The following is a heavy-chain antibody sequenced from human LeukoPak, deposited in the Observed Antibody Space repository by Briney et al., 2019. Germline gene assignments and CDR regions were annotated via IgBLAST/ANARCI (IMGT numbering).Heavy chain of an antibody. V-gene: IGHV1-46*01. Sequence: GASVKVSCKASGYTFTSYYMHWVRQAPGQGLEWMGIINPSGGSTRYAQKFQGRVTMTRDTSTSTVYMELSSLRSEDTAVYYCARRRSGWYLIDYWGQGTLVTVSS. CDR1: GYTFTSYY. CDR2: INPSGGST. CDR3: ARRRSGWYLIDY. J-gene: IGHJ4*02. D-gene: IGHD6-19*01.